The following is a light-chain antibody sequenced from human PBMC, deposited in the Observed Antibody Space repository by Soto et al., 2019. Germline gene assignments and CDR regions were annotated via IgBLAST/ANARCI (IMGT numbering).Light chain of an antibody. CDR1: QRVSNS. CDR3: QPYNNWPPYT. V-gene: IGKV3D-15*01. J-gene: IGKJ5*01. Sequence: TQSPATLSLSPRERVTLSCRATQRVSNSLAWYQQKSGQAPRLLIYDASFRATGIPARFSGGGSGREFTLTISSLQSEHFAVYYCQPYNNWPPYTFGQGTRLEIK. CDR2: DAS.